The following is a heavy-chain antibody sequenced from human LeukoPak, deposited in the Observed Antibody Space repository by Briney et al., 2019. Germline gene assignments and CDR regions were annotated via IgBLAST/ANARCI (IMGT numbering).Heavy chain of an antibody. CDR2: IKQDGSDK. J-gene: IGHJ4*02. V-gene: IGHV3-7*01. Sequence: GGSLRFSCAASGFTFSNHWMSWVRQAPGKGLEWVANIKQDGSDKYYVDSVKGRFTISRDNAKNSLYLQMNSLRAVGTAIYYCARDDRGFDYWGQGSLVTVSS. CDR3: ARDDRGFDY. CDR1: GFTFSNHW.